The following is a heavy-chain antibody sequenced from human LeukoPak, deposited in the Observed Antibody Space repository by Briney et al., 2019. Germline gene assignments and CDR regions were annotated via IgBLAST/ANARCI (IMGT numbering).Heavy chain of an antibody. D-gene: IGHD5-24*01. V-gene: IGHV3-11*01. Sequence: GGSLRLSCAASGFTFSDYYMTWIRQAPGKGLEWVSYISSSGSAMYYADSVKGRFTISRDNAKNSLYLQMNRLRAEDTAVYHCARDGFNWGGSFDYWGQGTLVTVSS. CDR1: GFTFSDYY. CDR3: ARDGFNWGGSFDY. J-gene: IGHJ4*02. CDR2: ISSSGSAM.